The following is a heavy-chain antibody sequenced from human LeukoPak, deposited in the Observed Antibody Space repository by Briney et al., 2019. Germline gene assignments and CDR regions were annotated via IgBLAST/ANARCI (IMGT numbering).Heavy chain of an antibody. Sequence: SETLSLTCTVSGDSISSSNSYRGWIRQPPGKGLEWIGYIYYSGSTNYNPSLKSRVTISVDTSKNQFSLKLSSVTAADTAVYYCARVEGAETYYDILTGYYNRHYFDYWGQGTLVTVSS. CDR2: IYYSGST. CDR3: ARVEGAETYYDILTGYYNRHYFDY. D-gene: IGHD3-9*01. V-gene: IGHV4-61*05. J-gene: IGHJ4*02. CDR1: GDSISSSNSY.